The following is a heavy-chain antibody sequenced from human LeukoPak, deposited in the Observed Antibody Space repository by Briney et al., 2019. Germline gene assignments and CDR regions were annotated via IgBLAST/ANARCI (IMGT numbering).Heavy chain of an antibody. J-gene: IGHJ4*02. Sequence: PGGSLRLSCAASGFTFSSYGMHWVRQAPGKGPEWVAVIWYDGSNKYYADSVKGRFTISRDNSKNTLYLQMNSLRAEDTAVYYCARSAYSSGWTPPLDYWGQGTLVTVSS. D-gene: IGHD6-19*01. CDR1: GFTFSSYG. CDR2: IWYDGSNK. CDR3: ARSAYSSGWTPPLDY. V-gene: IGHV3-33*08.